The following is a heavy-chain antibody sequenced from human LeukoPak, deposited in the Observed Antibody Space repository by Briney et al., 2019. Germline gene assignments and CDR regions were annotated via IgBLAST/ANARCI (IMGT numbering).Heavy chain of an antibody. Sequence: GRSLRLSCAASGFTFDDYAMHWVRHAPGKGLEWVSGISWNSGSIGYADSVKGRFTISRDNAKNSLYLQMNSLRAEDMALYYCAKGDGENYGDTNDAFDIWGQGTMVTVSS. CDR1: GFTFDDYA. V-gene: IGHV3-9*03. CDR3: AKGDGENYGDTNDAFDI. J-gene: IGHJ3*02. CDR2: ISWNSGSI. D-gene: IGHD4-17*01.